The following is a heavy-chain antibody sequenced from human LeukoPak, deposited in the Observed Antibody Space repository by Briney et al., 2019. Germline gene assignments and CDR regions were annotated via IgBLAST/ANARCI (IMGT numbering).Heavy chain of an antibody. V-gene: IGHV1-2*04. CDR1: GYTFTGYY. CDR2: INPNSGGT. Sequence: ASVKVSCKASGYTFTGYYMHWVRQAPGQGLEWMGWINPNSGGTNYAQKFQGWVTMTRDTSISTAYMELSRLRSDDTAVYYCARGGVAVANHDAFDIWGQGTMVTVSS. J-gene: IGHJ3*02. D-gene: IGHD6-19*01. CDR3: ARGGVAVANHDAFDI.